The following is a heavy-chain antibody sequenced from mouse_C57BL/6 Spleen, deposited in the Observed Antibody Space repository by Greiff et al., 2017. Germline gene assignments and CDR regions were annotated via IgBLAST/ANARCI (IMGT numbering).Heavy chain of an antibody. CDR3: ARGVFITTVVEPY. CDR1: GYTFTSYW. Sequence: VQLQQPGTELVKPGASVKLSCKASGYTFTSYWMHWVKQRPGQGLEWIGNINPSNGGTNYNEKFKSKATLTVDKFSSTAYMQLSSLTSEDSAVYYCARGVFITTVVEPYWGQGTLVTVSA. D-gene: IGHD1-1*01. CDR2: INPSNGGT. J-gene: IGHJ3*01. V-gene: IGHV1-53*01.